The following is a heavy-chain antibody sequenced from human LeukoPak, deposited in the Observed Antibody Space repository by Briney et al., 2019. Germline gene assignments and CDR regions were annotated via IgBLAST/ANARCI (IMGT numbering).Heavy chain of an antibody. D-gene: IGHD4/OR15-4a*01. J-gene: IGHJ4*02. CDR2: MYTSGTI. Sequence: NTSETLSLTCTVSGGSISSGSYYWSWIRQPAGKGLEWIGRMYTSGTIYYNPSLKSRVTISIDTSKNQFSLKLRSVNAADTAVYYCARIHGRDYFFDYWGQGTLVTVSS. V-gene: IGHV4-61*02. CDR1: GGSISSGSYY. CDR3: ARIHGRDYFFDY.